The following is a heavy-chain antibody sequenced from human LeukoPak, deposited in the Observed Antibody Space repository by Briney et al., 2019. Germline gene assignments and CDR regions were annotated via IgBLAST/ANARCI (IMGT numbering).Heavy chain of an antibody. D-gene: IGHD2-2*01. J-gene: IGHJ3*02. CDR3: ARGQPVGAFDI. CDR2: IYYSGST. V-gene: IGHV4-59*01. CDR1: GGSISSYY. Sequence: SETLSLTCTVSGGSISSYYWSWIRQPPGKGLEWIGYIYYSGSTNYNPSLKSRVTISVDTSKNQFSLKLSSVTAADTAVYYCARGQPVGAFDIWGQGTMVTVSS.